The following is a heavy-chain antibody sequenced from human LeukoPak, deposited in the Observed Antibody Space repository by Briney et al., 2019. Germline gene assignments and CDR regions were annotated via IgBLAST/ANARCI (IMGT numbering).Heavy chain of an antibody. D-gene: IGHD6-19*01. V-gene: IGHV1-46*01. J-gene: IGHJ4*02. CDR2: INPSGGGT. CDR3: ARAGWMSSGWFSDY. Sequence: ASVKVSCKASRYTFTSYYIHWVRQAPGQGLEWMGVINPSGGGTSYAQKFQGRVTMTRDMSTGTVYMELSNLRSEDTAVYYCARAGWMSSGWFSDYWGQGTLVTVSS. CDR1: RYTFTSYY.